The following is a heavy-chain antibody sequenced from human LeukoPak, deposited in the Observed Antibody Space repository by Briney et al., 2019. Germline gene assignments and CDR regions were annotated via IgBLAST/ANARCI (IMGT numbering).Heavy chain of an antibody. V-gene: IGHV3-23*01. J-gene: IGHJ4*02. Sequence: EPGGSLRLSCAASGFTFSSYAMSWVRQAPGKGLEWVSAISGSGGSTYYADSVKGRFTISRDNSKNTLYLKMNSLRAEDTAVYYCAKNSGPQTIYSSSWYYFDYWGQGTLVTVSS. CDR2: ISGSGGST. D-gene: IGHD6-13*01. CDR3: AKNSGPQTIYSSSWYYFDY. CDR1: GFTFSSYA.